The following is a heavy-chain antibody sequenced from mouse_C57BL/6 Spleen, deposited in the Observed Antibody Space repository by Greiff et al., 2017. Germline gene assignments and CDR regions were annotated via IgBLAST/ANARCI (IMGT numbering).Heavy chain of an antibody. V-gene: IGHV1-72*01. CDR3: ARFYYGNYRYFDV. CDR1: GYTFTSYW. D-gene: IGHD2-1*01. CDR2: IDPNSGGT. J-gene: IGHJ1*03. Sequence: VQLQQPGAELVKPGASVKLSCKASGYTFTSYWMHWVKQRPGRGLEWIGRIDPNSGGTKYNEKFKSKATLTEDKPSSTAYVQLSILTSEDSAVYCCARFYYGNYRYFDVWGTGTTVTVSS.